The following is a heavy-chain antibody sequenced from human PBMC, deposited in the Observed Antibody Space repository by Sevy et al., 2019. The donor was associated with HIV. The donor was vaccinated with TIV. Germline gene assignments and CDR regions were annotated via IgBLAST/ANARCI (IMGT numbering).Heavy chain of an antibody. D-gene: IGHD3-22*01. J-gene: IGHJ4*02. CDR3: AKTYGSSGSPGYFDY. CDR1: GFTFSSYG. Sequence: GGSLRLSCAASGFTFSSYGMHWVRQAPGKGLEWVAVISYDGSNKYYADSVKGRFTISRDNSKNTLYLQMNSLRAEDTAVYYGAKTYGSSGSPGYFDYWGQGTLVTVSS. CDR2: ISYDGSNK. V-gene: IGHV3-30*18.